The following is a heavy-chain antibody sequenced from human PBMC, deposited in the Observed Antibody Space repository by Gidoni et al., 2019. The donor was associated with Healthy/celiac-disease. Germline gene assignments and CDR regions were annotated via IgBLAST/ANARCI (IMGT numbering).Heavy chain of an antibody. CDR2: IYYSGST. CDR3: ARDGIQVPAARYRTPENWFDP. CDR1: GGSISSYY. V-gene: IGHV4-59*01. J-gene: IGHJ5*02. D-gene: IGHD2-2*01. Sequence: QVQLQESGPGLVKPSETLSLTCTVSGGSISSYYWSWIRQPPGKGLDWIGYIYYSGSTNYNPSLKSRVTISVDTSKNQFSLKLSSVTAADTAVYYCARDGIQVPAARYRTPENWFDPWGQGTLVTVSS.